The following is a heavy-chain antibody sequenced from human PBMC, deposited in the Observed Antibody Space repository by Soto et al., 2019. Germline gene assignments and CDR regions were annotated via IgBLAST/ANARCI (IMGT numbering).Heavy chain of an antibody. J-gene: IGHJ6*02. CDR3: ARDPGAYYDFWSGYYRDGMDV. Sequence: PVKVSCKDPRFTFTSYGLSWARQAPGQRLEWMGGIIPIFGKANYAQKFQGRVTITADKSTSTGYMELSRLRSEDTAVYYCARDPGAYYDFWSGYYRDGMDVWGQGTTVTVSS. CDR1: RFTFTSYG. V-gene: IGHV1-69*06. CDR2: IIPIFGKA. D-gene: IGHD3-3*01.